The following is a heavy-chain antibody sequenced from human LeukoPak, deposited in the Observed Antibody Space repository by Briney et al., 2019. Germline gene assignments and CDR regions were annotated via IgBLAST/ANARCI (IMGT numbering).Heavy chain of an antibody. Sequence: KSGGSLRLSCAASGFTFSSYSMNWVRQAPGKGLEWVSSISSSSSYIYYADSVKGRFTISRDNAKNSLYLQMNSLRAEDTAVYYCAREAYCGGDCYSEDFDYWGQGTPVTVSS. CDR1: GFTFSSYS. CDR2: ISSSSSYI. D-gene: IGHD2-21*02. J-gene: IGHJ4*02. V-gene: IGHV3-21*01. CDR3: AREAYCGGDCYSEDFDY.